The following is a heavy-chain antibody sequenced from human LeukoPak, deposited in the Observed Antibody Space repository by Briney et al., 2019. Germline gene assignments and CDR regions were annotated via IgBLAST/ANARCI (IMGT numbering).Heavy chain of an antibody. CDR1: GGSISSGGYY. CDR2: IYHSGST. V-gene: IGHV4-31*03. Sequence: SQTLSLTCTVSGGSISSGGYYWSWIRQPPGKGLEWIGSIYHSGSTYYNPSLKSRVTISVDTSKNQFSLKLSSVTAADTAVYYCARAGAGGAAGTDFDYWGQGTLVTVSS. J-gene: IGHJ4*02. CDR3: ARAGAGGAAGTDFDY. D-gene: IGHD6-13*01.